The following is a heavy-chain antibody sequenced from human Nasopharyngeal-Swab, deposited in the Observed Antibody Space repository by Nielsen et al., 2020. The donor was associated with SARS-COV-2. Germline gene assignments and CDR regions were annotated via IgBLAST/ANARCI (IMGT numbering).Heavy chain of an antibody. D-gene: IGHD6-6*01. J-gene: IGHJ6*02. Sequence: GESLKISCAASGFTFSSYWMSWVRQAPGKGLEWVANIKQDGSEKYYVDSVKGRLTISRDNAKNSLYLQMNSLRAEDTAVYYCARDHQLGPTNYGMDVWGQGTTVTVSS. CDR2: IKQDGSEK. CDR1: GFTFSSYW. V-gene: IGHV3-7*03. CDR3: ARDHQLGPTNYGMDV.